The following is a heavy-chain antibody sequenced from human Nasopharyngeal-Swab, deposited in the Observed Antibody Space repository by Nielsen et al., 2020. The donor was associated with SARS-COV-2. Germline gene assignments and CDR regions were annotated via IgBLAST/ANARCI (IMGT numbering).Heavy chain of an antibody. CDR1: GFTFSRYA. CDR3: ATGPEGFDY. CDR2: ISSNGGST. J-gene: IGHJ4*02. V-gene: IGHV3-64*01. Sequence: GGSLRLSCAASGFTFSRYAMHWVRQAPGKGLEYVSAISSNGGSTYYANSVKCRFTISRDNSKNTLYLQMGSLRAEDMAVYYCATGPEGFDYWGQGTLVTVSS.